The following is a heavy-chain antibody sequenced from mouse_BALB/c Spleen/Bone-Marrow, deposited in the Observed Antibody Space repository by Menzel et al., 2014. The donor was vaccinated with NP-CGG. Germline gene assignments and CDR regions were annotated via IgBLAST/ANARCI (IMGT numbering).Heavy chain of an antibody. CDR1: GYTFTSYW. CDR2: INPNTGYT. CDR3: ARAPLLRLRNYFDY. V-gene: IGHV1-7*01. D-gene: IGHD1-2*01. J-gene: IGHJ2*01. Sequence: QVQLQQSGAELAKPGASVKMSCKASGYTFTSYWMHWVKQRPGQGLEWIGYINPNTGYTEYNQKFKDKATLTADKSSSTAYKQLSSLTSEDSAVYYCARAPLLRLRNYFDYWGQGTTLTVSS.